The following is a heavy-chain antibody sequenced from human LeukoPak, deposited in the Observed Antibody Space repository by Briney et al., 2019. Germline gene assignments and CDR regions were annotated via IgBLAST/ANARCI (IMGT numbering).Heavy chain of an antibody. J-gene: IGHJ4*02. Sequence: SETLSLTCTVSGGSISSYYWSWIRQPPGKGLEWIGYIYYSGSTNYNPSLKSRVTISVDTSKNQFSLKLSSVTAADTAVYYCARRLRRGSGSSLDYWGRGTLVTVSS. V-gene: IGHV4-59*12. D-gene: IGHD3-10*01. CDR2: IYYSGST. CDR3: ARRLRRGSGSSLDY. CDR1: GGSISSYY.